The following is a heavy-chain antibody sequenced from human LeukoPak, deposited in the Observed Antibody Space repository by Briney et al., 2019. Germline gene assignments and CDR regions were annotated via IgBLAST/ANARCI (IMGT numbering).Heavy chain of an antibody. CDR1: GFTFSSYW. CDR3: ARDRGGTFDY. D-gene: IGHD3-16*01. Sequence: GRSLRLSCAASGFTFSSYWMHWVRHAPGKGLVWVSRINSDGSRTNYADSVKGRFTISRDNAKDTLYLQMNSLRAEDTAVYYCARDRGGTFDYWGQGTLVTVSS. V-gene: IGHV3-74*01. J-gene: IGHJ4*02. CDR2: INSDGSRT.